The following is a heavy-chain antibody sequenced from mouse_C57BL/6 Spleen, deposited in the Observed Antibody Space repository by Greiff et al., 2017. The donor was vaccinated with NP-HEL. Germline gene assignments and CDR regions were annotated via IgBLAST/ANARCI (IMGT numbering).Heavy chain of an antibody. CDR1: GFTFSDYG. CDR3: ARGGVLPYYAMDY. J-gene: IGHJ4*01. V-gene: IGHV5-17*01. Sequence: EVQGVESGGGLVKPGGSLKLSCAASGFTFSDYGMHWVRQAPEKGLEWVAYISSGSSTIYYADTVKGRFPISRDNAKNTLFLQMTSLRSEDTAMYYCARGGVLPYYAMDYWGQGTSVTVSS. D-gene: IGHD1-1*01. CDR2: ISSGSSTI.